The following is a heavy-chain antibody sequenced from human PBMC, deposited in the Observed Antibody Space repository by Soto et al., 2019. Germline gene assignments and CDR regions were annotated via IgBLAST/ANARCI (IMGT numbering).Heavy chain of an antibody. J-gene: IGHJ4*02. D-gene: IGHD2-2*01. CDR3: ARESDIVVVPAAPAFDY. V-gene: IGHV3-30-3*01. CDR1: GFTFSSYA. Sequence: GGSLRLSCAASGFTFSSYAMHWVRQAPGKGLEWVAVISYDGSNKYYADSVKGRFTISRDNSKNTLYLQMNSLRAEDTAVYYCARESDIVVVPAAPAFDYWGQGTLVTVSS. CDR2: ISYDGSNK.